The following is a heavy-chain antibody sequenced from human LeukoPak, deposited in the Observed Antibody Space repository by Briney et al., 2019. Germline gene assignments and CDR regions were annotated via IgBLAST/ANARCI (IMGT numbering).Heavy chain of an antibody. CDR3: ARDVLLWFGEEDWFDP. CDR2: INPSGGST. CDR1: GYTFTSYY. V-gene: IGHV1-46*03. D-gene: IGHD3-10*01. J-gene: IGHJ5*02. Sequence: ASVKVSCKASGYTFTSYYMHWVGQAPGQGGEGMGIINPSGGSTSYAQKFQGRVTMTRDTSTSTVYMELSSLRSEDTAVYYCARDVLLWFGEEDWFDPWGQGTLVTVSS.